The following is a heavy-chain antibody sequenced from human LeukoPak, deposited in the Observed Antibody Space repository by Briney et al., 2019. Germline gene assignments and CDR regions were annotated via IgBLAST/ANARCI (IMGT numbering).Heavy chain of an antibody. CDR1: GFTVSSAW. CDR3: TTNTAFDY. J-gene: IGHJ4*02. CDR2: IKSKTEGGTT. Sequence: TGGSLRLSCVASGFTVSSAWMSWVRQAPGKGLEWVGRIKSKTEGGTTEYAAPVKGRFTISRDDSKNTLYLRMNSLKTEDTALYYCTTNTAFDYWGQGTLVTVSS. V-gene: IGHV3-15*01. D-gene: IGHD5-18*01.